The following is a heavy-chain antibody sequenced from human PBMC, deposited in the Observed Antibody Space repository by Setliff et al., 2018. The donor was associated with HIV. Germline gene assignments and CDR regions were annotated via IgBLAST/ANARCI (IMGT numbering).Heavy chain of an antibody. CDR1: GGSMSSFY. CDR3: SRGGTMAEY. D-gene: IGHD1-7*01. V-gene: IGHV4-59*01. J-gene: IGHJ4*02. CDR2: IYYSGTT. Sequence: SETLSLTCTVSGGSMSSFYWSWIRQSPEKGLEWIGYIYYSGTTNYNPALESRVAIAVDTSKNQFSLRLTSVTSADTAVYYCSRGGTMAEYWGPGKVVTVSS.